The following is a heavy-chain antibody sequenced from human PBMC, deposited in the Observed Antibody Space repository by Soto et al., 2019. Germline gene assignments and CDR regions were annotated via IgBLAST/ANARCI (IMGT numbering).Heavy chain of an antibody. J-gene: IGHJ4*02. CDR3: AGRTSSYFDY. D-gene: IGHD1-26*01. Sequence: GGSLRLSCAASGFTFGNYAMNWVRQAPGKGLQWVSGISNSGGTTYYADSVKGRFTISRDNAKNTLYLQMNSLRAEDTAVYYCAGRTSSYFDYWGQGTLVTVSS. V-gene: IGHV3-23*01. CDR2: ISNSGGTT. CDR1: GFTFGNYA.